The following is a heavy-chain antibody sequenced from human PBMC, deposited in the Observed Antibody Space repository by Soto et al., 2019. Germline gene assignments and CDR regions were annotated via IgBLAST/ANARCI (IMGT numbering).Heavy chain of an antibody. D-gene: IGHD4-17*01. CDR1: GYTFTYRY. CDR2: ITPFNGNT. CDR3: ARSDLRDGSAFDI. V-gene: IGHV1-45*02. J-gene: IGHJ3*02. Sequence: SVKVSCKASGYTFTYRYLHWVRQAPGQALEWMGWITPFNGNTNYAQKFQDRVTITRDRSMSTAYMELSSLRSEDTAMYYCARSDLRDGSAFDIWGQGTMVTVSS.